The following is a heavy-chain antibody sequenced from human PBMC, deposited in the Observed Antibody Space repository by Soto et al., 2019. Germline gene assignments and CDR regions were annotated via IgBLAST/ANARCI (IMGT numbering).Heavy chain of an antibody. CDR1: GGFVSSGSYY. D-gene: IGHD1-1*01. J-gene: IGHJ3*02. CDR2: MSHSGGT. V-gene: IGHV4-34*01. CDR3: ARVERGTATTVVDAFDI. Sequence: QVQLQQWGAGLLKPSETLSLTCAVYGGFVSSGSYYWSWIRQPPGKGLEWIGEMSHSGGTHFNPSHKNRVTTSVDTSKNQFSLKMRSVTAADTALYYCARVERGTATTVVDAFDIWGPGTMVTVSS.